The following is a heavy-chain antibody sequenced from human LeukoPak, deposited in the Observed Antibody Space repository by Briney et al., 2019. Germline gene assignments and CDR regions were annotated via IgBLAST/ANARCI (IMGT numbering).Heavy chain of an antibody. J-gene: IGHJ4*02. CDR1: GFTFSSYG. Sequence: PGGSLRLSCAASGFTFSSYGMHWVRQAPGKGLEWVAVISYDGSNKYYADSVKGRFTISRDNSKNTLYLQMNSLRAEDTAVYYCARSRWNYDYWGQGPLVTVSS. CDR2: ISYDGSNK. CDR3: ARSRWNYDY. V-gene: IGHV3-30*03. D-gene: IGHD1-7*01.